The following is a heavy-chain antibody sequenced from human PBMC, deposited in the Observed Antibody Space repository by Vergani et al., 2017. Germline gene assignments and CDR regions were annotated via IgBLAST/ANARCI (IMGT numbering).Heavy chain of an antibody. V-gene: IGHV3-23*04. J-gene: IGHJ4*02. CDR2: ITGSASTT. CDR1: GFIFRSSA. D-gene: IGHD3-22*01. CDR3: AKESAYFESGGYYYLDY. Sequence: EVQMVESGGGLVKPGGSLRLSCAASGFIFRSSAMNWVRQAPGKGLEWVSSITGSASTTYYADSVKGRFAISRDNSKNTLYLQMNSLRADDTAVYYCAKESAYFESGGYYYLDYWGQGTPVTVSS.